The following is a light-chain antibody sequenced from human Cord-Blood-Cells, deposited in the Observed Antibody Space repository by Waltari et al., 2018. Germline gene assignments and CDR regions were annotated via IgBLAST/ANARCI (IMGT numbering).Light chain of an antibody. CDR1: SSDVGGYNL. J-gene: IGLJ3*02. CDR2: EGS. Sequence: QSALTQPASVSGSPGQSLPISCPGPSSDVGGYNLVSCYQQHPGKAPKLMIYEGSKRPSGVSNRFSGSKSGNTASLTISGLQAEDEADYYCCSYAGSSTLVFGGGTKLTVL. V-gene: IGLV2-23*01. CDR3: CSYAGSSTLV.